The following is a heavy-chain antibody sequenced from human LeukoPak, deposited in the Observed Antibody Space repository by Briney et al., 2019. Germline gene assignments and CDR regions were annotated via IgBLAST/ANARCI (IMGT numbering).Heavy chain of an antibody. V-gene: IGHV4-30-2*01. CDR1: GGSISSGGYS. D-gene: IGHD3-3*02. CDR2: IYHSGST. CDR3: ARGGEYLSFRDY. J-gene: IGHJ4*02. Sequence: PSQTLSLTCAVSGGSISSGGYSWSWIRQPPGKGLEWIGYIYHSGSTYYNPSLKSRVTISVDRSKNQFSLKLSSVTAADTAVYYCARGGEYLSFRDYWGQGTLVTVSS.